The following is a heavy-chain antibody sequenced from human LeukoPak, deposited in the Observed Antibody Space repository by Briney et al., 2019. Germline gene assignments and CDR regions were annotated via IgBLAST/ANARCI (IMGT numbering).Heavy chain of an antibody. Sequence: GGSLRLSCAASGFTFDDYAMHWVRQAPGKGLEWVSGISWNSGSIGYADSVKGRFTISRDNAKSSLYLQMNSLRAEDTALYYCAKAPSGIAVAGYFDYWGQGTLVTVSS. CDR2: ISWNSGSI. J-gene: IGHJ4*02. D-gene: IGHD6-19*01. V-gene: IGHV3-9*01. CDR3: AKAPSGIAVAGYFDY. CDR1: GFTFDDYA.